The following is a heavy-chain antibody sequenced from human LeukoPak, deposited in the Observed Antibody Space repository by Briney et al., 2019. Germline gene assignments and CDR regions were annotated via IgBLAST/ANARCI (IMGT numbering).Heavy chain of an antibody. CDR2: IYYSGRT. J-gene: IGHJ5*02. V-gene: IGHV4-59*01. Sequence: SETPSLTCTVSGGFISSYYWSWIRQPPGKGLEWIGYIYYSGRTNYNPSLKSRVTISVDTSKNQFSLNLSSVTAADTAVYYCARGQTGDWFDPWGQGTLVTVSS. D-gene: IGHD1-14*01. CDR3: ARGQTGDWFDP. CDR1: GGFISSYY.